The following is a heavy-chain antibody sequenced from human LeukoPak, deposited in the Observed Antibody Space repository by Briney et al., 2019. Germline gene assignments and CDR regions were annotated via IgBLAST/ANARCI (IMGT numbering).Heavy chain of an antibody. CDR3: AKGPLVPSATYFFDY. J-gene: IGHJ4*02. D-gene: IGHD2-2*01. CDR1: GFTFDDYA. Sequence: GGSLRLSCAASGFTFDDYAMHWVRQAPGKGLEWVSGISWNSGSIAYADSVKGRFTVSRDNSRNTLYLQMNSLTAEDTAVYYCAKGPLVPSATYFFDYWGQGTLVVVSS. CDR2: ISWNSGSI. V-gene: IGHV3-9*01.